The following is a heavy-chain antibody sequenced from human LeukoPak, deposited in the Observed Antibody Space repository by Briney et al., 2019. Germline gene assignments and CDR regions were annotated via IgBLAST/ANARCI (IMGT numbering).Heavy chain of an antibody. Sequence: GGSLRLSCAASGFTVSSNYMSWVRQAPGKGLEWVSVTYSGGSTYYADSVQGRFTISRDNAENTLSLQVNSLRAEDPAIYHCVRASRAGDCTTRDWYFDLWGRGTLVVVSS. V-gene: IGHV3-53*01. CDR2: TYSGGST. CDR3: VRASRAGDCTTRDWYFDL. D-gene: IGHD2-21*02. CDR1: GFTVSSNY. J-gene: IGHJ2*01.